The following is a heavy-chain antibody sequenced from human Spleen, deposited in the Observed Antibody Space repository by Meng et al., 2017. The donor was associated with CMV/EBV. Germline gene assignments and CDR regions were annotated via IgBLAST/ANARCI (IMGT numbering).Heavy chain of an antibody. V-gene: IGHV6-1*01. Sequence: PLQHSGPGLVKPSQTLSLPCALSGDRVSSNSDAWNWIRQSPSRGLGWLGRTYYRSKWYNGYAVSVKSRITINPDTSKNQFSLQLNSVTPEDTAMYYCARSGSSGWIDYWGQGTLVTVSS. D-gene: IGHD6-19*01. J-gene: IGHJ4*02. CDR3: ARSGSSGWIDY. CDR2: TYYRSKWYN. CDR1: GDRVSSNSDA.